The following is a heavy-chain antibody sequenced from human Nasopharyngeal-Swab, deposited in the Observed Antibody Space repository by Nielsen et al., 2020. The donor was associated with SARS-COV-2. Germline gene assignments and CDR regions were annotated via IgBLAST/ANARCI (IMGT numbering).Heavy chain of an antibody. CDR3: ARGRYCTSVNCYAKINDY. CDR1: GYTFASYG. Sequence: ASVKVSCMASGYTFASYGINWVRQAPGQGLEWMGWISPYNGNTNYAERFQGRVTMTTDTSTNTAYMELRSLRSADTAVYYCARGRYCTSVNCYAKINDYWGQGTLVTVSS. CDR2: ISPYNGNT. D-gene: IGHD2-2*01. V-gene: IGHV1-18*01. J-gene: IGHJ4*02.